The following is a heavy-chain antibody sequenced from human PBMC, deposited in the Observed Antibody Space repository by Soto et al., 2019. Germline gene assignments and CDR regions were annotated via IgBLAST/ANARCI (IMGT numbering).Heavy chain of an antibody. CDR3: ARRKELYRYGDSV. CDR2: IYPGDSDT. CDR1: GYSFTSYW. D-gene: IGHD5-18*01. Sequence: GESLKISCKGSGYSFTSYWIGWVRQMPGKGLEWMGIIYPGDSDTRYSPSFQGQVTISADKSISTAYLQWSSLKASDTAVYYCARRKELYRYGDSVWGQGTLVTVSS. V-gene: IGHV5-51*01. J-gene: IGHJ4*02.